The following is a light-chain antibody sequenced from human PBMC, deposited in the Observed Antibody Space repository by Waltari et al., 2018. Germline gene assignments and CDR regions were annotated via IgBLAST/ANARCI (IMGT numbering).Light chain of an antibody. CDR2: AAS. Sequence: DIQMTQSPSSLSASVGDRVTITCRASKSSSDYLNWYQQKPGKAPKLLIYAASTLQSGVPSRFRGSGAGTDFALTISSLQPEDFATYYCQQSYSFGQGTRLEIK. J-gene: IGKJ5*01. CDR1: KSSSDY. CDR3: QQSYS. V-gene: IGKV1-39*01.